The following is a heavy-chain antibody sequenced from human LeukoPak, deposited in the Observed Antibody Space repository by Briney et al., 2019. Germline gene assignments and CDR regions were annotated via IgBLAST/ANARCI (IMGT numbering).Heavy chain of an antibody. D-gene: IGHD4-11*01. Sequence: TSETLSLTCAVYGGSFSGYYWSWIRQPPGKGLEWIGEINHSGSTNYNPSLKSRVTISVDTSKNQFSLKLSSVTAADTAVYYCASGSPTTAGMDVWGQGTTVTVSS. CDR3: ASGSPTTAGMDV. CDR2: INHSGST. J-gene: IGHJ6*02. CDR1: GGSFSGYY. V-gene: IGHV4-34*01.